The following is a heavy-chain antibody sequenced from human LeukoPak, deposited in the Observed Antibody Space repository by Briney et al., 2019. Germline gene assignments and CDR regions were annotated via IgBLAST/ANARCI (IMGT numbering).Heavy chain of an antibody. Sequence: PGGSLRLSCAASGFNFSSYEMNWVRQAPGKGLEWVSYISSSGSTIYYADSVKGRFTISRGNAKNSLYLQLNSLTAEDTAVYYCATESTYRRYCPSTSCPFDAFEIWGQGTMVTVSS. CDR2: ISSSGSTI. CDR3: ATESTYRRYCPSTSCPFDAFEI. CDR1: GFNFSSYE. J-gene: IGHJ3*02. V-gene: IGHV3-48*03. D-gene: IGHD2-2*01.